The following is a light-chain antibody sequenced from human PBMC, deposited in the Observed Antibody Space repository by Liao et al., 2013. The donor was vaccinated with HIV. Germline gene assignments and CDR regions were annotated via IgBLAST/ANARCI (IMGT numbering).Light chain of an antibody. Sequence: SYELTQPPSVSVSPGQTASITCSGDKLGDKYACWYQQKPGQSPVLVIYQDSKRPSGIPERFSGSNSGNTATLTISGTQALDEADYYCQAWDRTILYVFGTGTKVTV. CDR1: KLGDKY. V-gene: IGLV3-1*01. CDR2: QDS. CDR3: QAWDRTILYV. J-gene: IGLJ1*01.